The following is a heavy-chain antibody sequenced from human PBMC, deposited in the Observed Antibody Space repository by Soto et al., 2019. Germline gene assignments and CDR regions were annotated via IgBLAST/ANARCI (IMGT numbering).Heavy chain of an antibody. D-gene: IGHD3-10*01. Sequence: QVQLQESGPGLVKPSQTLSLTCTVSGNSIATGAYYWSWIRQHPGKGLEWIGYISYSGSAYYNPSLKSRLTISVDMSKNQFSLMLTAVTAADTAVYYCARLGRSITPLGAFDVWGPGTMVTVSS. V-gene: IGHV4-31*03. J-gene: IGHJ3*01. CDR1: GNSIATGAYY. CDR2: ISYSGSA. CDR3: ARLGRSITPLGAFDV.